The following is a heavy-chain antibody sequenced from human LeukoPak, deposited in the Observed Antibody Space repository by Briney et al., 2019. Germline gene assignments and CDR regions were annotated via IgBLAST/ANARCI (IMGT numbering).Heavy chain of an antibody. Sequence: PGGSLRLSCAASGFTFSSYGMHWVRQAPGKGLEWVSSISSSSSYIYYADSVKGRFTISRDNAKNSLYLQMNSLRAEDTAVHYCARVPRSSTSCLDYWGQGTLVTVSS. J-gene: IGHJ4*02. CDR2: ISSSSSYI. D-gene: IGHD2-2*01. CDR1: GFTFSSYG. V-gene: IGHV3-21*01. CDR3: ARVPRSSTSCLDY.